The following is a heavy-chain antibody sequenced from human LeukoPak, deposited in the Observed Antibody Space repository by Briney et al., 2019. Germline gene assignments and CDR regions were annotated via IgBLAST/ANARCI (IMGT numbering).Heavy chain of an antibody. CDR3: ARWVGGYFGGWYYYYMDV. J-gene: IGHJ6*03. CDR1: GGSISSYY. CDR2: IYYSGST. D-gene: IGHD3-22*01. Sequence: SETLSLTCTVSGGSISSYYWSWIRQPPGKGLEWIGYIYYSGSTNHNPSLKSRVTIPVHTTQNQFSLKLSFVTAADTAVYYCARWVGGYFGGWYYYYMDVWGKGTTVTVSS. V-gene: IGHV4-59*01.